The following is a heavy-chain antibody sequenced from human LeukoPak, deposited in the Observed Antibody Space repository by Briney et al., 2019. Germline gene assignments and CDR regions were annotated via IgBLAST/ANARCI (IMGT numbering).Heavy chain of an antibody. CDR1: GGSFSGYY. D-gene: IGHD2-2*02. CDR3: ARGIPAGEYFQL. J-gene: IGHJ1*01. V-gene: IGHV4-34*01. Sequence: SETLSLTCAVYGGSFSGYYWSWIRQPPGKGLEWIGSLYHGGSTFYNPSLKSRVTVSVDTSKNQFSLKLNSVTATDTAIYYCARGIPAGEYFQLWGQGTLVTVST. CDR2: LYHGGST.